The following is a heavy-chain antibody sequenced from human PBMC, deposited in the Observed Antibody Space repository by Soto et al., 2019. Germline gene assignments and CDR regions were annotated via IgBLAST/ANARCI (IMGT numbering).Heavy chain of an antibody. CDR3: ARAYSSSSRYYGMDV. CDR2: INPNSGGT. CDR1: GYTFAGYY. D-gene: IGHD6-6*01. J-gene: IGHJ6*02. V-gene: IGHV1-2*04. Sequence: ASVKVSCTASGYTFAGYYMRWVRQAPGQGLEWMGWINPNSGGTNYAQKFQGWVTMTRDTSISTAYMELSRLRSDDTAVYYCARAYSSSSRYYGMDVWGQGTTVTVSS.